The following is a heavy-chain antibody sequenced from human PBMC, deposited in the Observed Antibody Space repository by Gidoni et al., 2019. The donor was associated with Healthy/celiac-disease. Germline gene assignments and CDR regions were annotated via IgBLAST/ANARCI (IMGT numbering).Heavy chain of an antibody. D-gene: IGHD3-10*01. Sequence: EVQLLESGGGLVQPGGSLRLSFAASGFPFSSDAMSWVRQAPGKGLEWVSAISGSGGSTYYADAVKGRFTISRDNSKNTLYLQMNSLRAEDTAVYYCAKAFGLYWAFDLWGRGTLVTVSS. CDR3: AKAFGLYWAFDL. CDR1: GFPFSSDA. CDR2: ISGSGGST. J-gene: IGHJ2*01. V-gene: IGHV3-23*01.